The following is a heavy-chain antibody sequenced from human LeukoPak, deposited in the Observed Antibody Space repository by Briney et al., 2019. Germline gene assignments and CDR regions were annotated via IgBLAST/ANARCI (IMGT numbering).Heavy chain of an antibody. CDR1: GDSVSSNSAA. Sequence: PSQTLSLTCAISGDSVSSNSAAWNWIRQSPSRGLEWLGRTYYRSKWYNDYAVSVKSRITINPDTPKNQFSLQLNSVTPEDTAVYYCAREIRFLEWLPRFDPWGQGTLVTVSS. V-gene: IGHV6-1*01. CDR2: TYYRSKWYN. J-gene: IGHJ5*02. CDR3: AREIRFLEWLPRFDP. D-gene: IGHD3-3*01.